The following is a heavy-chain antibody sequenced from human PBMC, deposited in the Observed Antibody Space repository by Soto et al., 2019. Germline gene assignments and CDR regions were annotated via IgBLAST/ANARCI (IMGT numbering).Heavy chain of an antibody. J-gene: IGHJ4*02. D-gene: IGHD6-6*01. CDR3: AREFAYSSSRPLDY. Sequence: SETLSLTCAVYGASFSGYQWTWIRQTPGKGLEWIGEINDSGNINYNPSLKSRVTISLDTSKKQISLKLSSVTAADTAVYYCAREFAYSSSRPLDYWGQGTLVTVSS. CDR2: INDSGNI. CDR1: GASFSGYQ. V-gene: IGHV4-34*01.